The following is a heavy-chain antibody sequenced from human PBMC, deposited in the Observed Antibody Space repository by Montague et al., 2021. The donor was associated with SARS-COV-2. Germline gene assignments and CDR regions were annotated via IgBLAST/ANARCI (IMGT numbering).Heavy chain of an antibody. J-gene: IGHJ4*02. D-gene: IGHD3-9*01. CDR3: ARGLAELRYFDWYHYYFDY. V-gene: IGHV4-34*01. CDR1: GGSFSGYY. CDR2: INHSGST. Sequence: SETLSLTCAVYGGSFSGYYWSWIRRPPGKGLEWIGEINHSGSTNYNPSLKSRVTISVDTSKNQFSLKLSSVTAADTAVYYCARGLAELRYFDWYHYYFDYWGQGTLVTVSS.